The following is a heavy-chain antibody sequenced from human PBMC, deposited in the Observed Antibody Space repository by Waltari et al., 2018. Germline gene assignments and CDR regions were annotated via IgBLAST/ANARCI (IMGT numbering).Heavy chain of an antibody. D-gene: IGHD2-2*01. V-gene: IGHV4-59*01. CDR1: GCSISGFY. J-gene: IGHJ5*02. CDR3: ARLGGDRFGSLRHCGPASCTTWIDP. Sequence: VLLEESGPGLVKPSETLSPTCTVSGCSISGFYWTWIPQPPRTGLEPIGYIVYTGNTNYNPSLKSRVIISVDTSRNQFSLKMRSLTAADTAVYYCARLGGDRFGSLRHCGPASCTTWIDPWGRGTLVTVSS. CDR2: IVYTGNT.